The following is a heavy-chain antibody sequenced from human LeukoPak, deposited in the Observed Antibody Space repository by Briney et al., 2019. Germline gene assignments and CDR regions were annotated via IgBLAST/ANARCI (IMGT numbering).Heavy chain of an antibody. CDR1: DGSINSYY. Sequence: PSETLSLTCSVSDGSINSYYWNWIRRPPGKGLEWIGYIYYSGSTNYNPSLKSRVTISVDTSKNQFSLKLSSVTAADTAVYYCARSNYDYVWGSYRPNWFDPWGQGTLVTVSS. CDR2: IYYSGST. J-gene: IGHJ5*02. V-gene: IGHV4-59*01. CDR3: ARSNYDYVWGSYRPNWFDP. D-gene: IGHD3-16*02.